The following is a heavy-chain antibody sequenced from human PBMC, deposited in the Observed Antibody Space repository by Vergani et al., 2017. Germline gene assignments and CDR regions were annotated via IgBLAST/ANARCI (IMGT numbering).Heavy chain of an antibody. CDR1: GGSFSGYY. D-gene: IGHD3-16*02. V-gene: IGHV4-34*01. CDR3: ARGPPGIIGY. J-gene: IGHJ4*02. CDR2: INHSGST. Sequence: QLQLQESGPGLVKPSETLSLTCAVYGGSFSGYYWSWIRQPPGKGLEWIGEINHSGSTNYNPSLKSRVTISVDTSKNQFSLKLSSVTAADTAVYYCARGPPGIIGYWGQGTLVTVSS.